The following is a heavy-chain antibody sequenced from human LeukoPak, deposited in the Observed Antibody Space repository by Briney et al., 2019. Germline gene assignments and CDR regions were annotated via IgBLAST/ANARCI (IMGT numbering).Heavy chain of an antibody. CDR1: GFTFSDYY. J-gene: IGHJ4*02. CDR3: AREIPYGSGSYSTLYYFDY. CDR2: ISSSGSTI. Sequence: PGGSLRLSCAASGFTFSDYYMSWIRQAPGKELEWVSYISSSGSTIYYADSVKGRFTISRDNAKNSLYLQMNSLRAEDTAVYYCAREIPYGSGSYSTLYYFDYWGQGTLVTVSS. V-gene: IGHV3-11*01. D-gene: IGHD3-10*01.